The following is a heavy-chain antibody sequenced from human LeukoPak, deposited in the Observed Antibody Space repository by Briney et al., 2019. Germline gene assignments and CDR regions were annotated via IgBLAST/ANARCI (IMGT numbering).Heavy chain of an antibody. J-gene: IGHJ4*02. CDR3: ARHTDYGGNVDY. V-gene: IGHV4-39*01. CDR1: GGSISSSSYY. Sequence: SETLSLTCTVSGGSISSSSYYWGWIRQPPGKGLEWIGSIYYSGSTYYNPSLKSRVTISVDTSKNQFSLKLSSVTAADTAVYYCARHTDYGGNVDYWGQGTLVTVSS. CDR2: IYYSGST. D-gene: IGHD4-23*01.